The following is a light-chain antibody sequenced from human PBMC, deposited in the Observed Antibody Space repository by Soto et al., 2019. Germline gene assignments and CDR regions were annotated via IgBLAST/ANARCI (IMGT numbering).Light chain of an antibody. CDR1: SSDVGAYNY. CDR3: TSYAGSDIWV. J-gene: IGLJ3*02. V-gene: IGLV2-8*01. CDR2: AVS. Sequence: QSALTQPPSASGSPGQSVTISCTGTSSDVGAYNYVSWYQQYPGKAPKLMIYAVSKRPSGVPDRFSGSKSGKTASLTVSGLQPEDEADYYCTSYAGSDIWVFGGGTKLTVL.